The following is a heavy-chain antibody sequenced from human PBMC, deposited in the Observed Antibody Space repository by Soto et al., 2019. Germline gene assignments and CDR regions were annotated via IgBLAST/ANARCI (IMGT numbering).Heavy chain of an antibody. CDR1: GFTFSDYY. CDR3: ARYIYGYVDY. J-gene: IGHJ4*02. D-gene: IGHD5-18*01. CDR2: ISSSDSYT. Sequence: GGSLRLSCAASGFTFSDYYMSWIRQAPGKGLEWVSYISSSDSYTNYADSVKGRFTISRDNAKNPLYLQMNSLRAEDTALYYCARYIYGYVDYWGQGTLVTVSS. V-gene: IGHV3-11*06.